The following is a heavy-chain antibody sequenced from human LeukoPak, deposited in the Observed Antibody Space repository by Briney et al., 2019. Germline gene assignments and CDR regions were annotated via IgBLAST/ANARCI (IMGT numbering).Heavy chain of an antibody. CDR2: ISGSGGST. D-gene: IGHD1-26*01. Sequence: GGSLRLSCAASGFTFSSYAMSWVRQAPGKGLEWGSAISGSGGSTYYADSVKGRFTISRDNSKNTLYLQMNSLRAEDTAVYYCAKGGSYPTYYYYYGMDVWGQGTTVTVSS. J-gene: IGHJ6*02. V-gene: IGHV3-23*01. CDR3: AKGGSYPTYYYYYGMDV. CDR1: GFTFSSYA.